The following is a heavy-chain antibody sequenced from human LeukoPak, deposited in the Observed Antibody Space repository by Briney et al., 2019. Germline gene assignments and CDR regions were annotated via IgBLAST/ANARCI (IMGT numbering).Heavy chain of an antibody. V-gene: IGHV3-23*01. J-gene: IGHJ4*02. CDR1: GFSFSSYG. CDR3: ARDRMGAILYFDS. D-gene: IGHD1-26*01. Sequence: GGSLRLSCAASGFSFSSYGMSWVRQAPGKGLEWISATTGSGGTTYYADSVEGRFTISRDNSKNTLYLQVNSLRAEDTAVYYCARDRMGAILYFDSLGQGTLATVSS. CDR2: TTGSGGTT.